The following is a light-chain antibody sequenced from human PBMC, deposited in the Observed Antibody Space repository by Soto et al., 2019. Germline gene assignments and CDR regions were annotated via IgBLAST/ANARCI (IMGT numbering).Light chain of an antibody. V-gene: IGKV1-5*03. J-gene: IGKJ3*01. CDR3: QQYNSYFT. Sequence: DIQMTQSPSTLSSSVGDRVTITCRASQSISSWLAWYQQKPGKAPKLLIYKASSLESGVPSRFSGSGSGTEFTLIISSLHPDYFVTYYCQQYNSYFTFGHGTKVDIK. CDR1: QSISSW. CDR2: KAS.